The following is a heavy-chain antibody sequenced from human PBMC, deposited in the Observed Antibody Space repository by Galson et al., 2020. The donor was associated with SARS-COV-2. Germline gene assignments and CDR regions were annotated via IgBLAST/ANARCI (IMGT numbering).Heavy chain of an antibody. CDR2: ISGSGNYI. CDR3: ARDYLPRKYGMDI. Sequence: GGSLRLSCATSGLAFTSYSMNWVRPAPGKGLQWVASISGSGNYIYYADSLKGRFTISRDNTNNSLYLQMNSLRAEDTAVYYCARDYLPRKYGMDIWGQGTTVTVSS. V-gene: IGHV3-21*01. CDR1: GLAFTSYS. J-gene: IGHJ6*02.